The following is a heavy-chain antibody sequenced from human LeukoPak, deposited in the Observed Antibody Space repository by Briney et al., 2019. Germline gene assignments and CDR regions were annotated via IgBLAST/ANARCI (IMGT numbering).Heavy chain of an antibody. Sequence: PSETLSLTCTVSGGSISSGSYYWSWIRQPAGKGLEWIGRIYTSGSTNYNPSLKSRVTISVDTSKNQFSLKLSSVTAADTVVYYCARDTSDYSGSYFDYWGQGTLVTVSS. CDR3: ARDTSDYSGSYFDY. D-gene: IGHD1-26*01. V-gene: IGHV4-61*02. CDR1: GGSISSGSYY. CDR2: IYTSGST. J-gene: IGHJ4*02.